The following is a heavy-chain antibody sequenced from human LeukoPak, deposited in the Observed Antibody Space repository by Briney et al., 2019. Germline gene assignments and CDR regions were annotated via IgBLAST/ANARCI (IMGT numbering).Heavy chain of an antibody. V-gene: IGHV3-7*01. Sequence: GGSLRLSCAASGFTFSRYWMNWVRQAPGKGLEWVANIKRDGSQKYYVDSVKGRFTISRDNAKNSLYLQMNSLRAEDTAFYYCVSVTTVVEDYYYMDVWGKGTTVTVSS. CDR2: IKRDGSQK. J-gene: IGHJ6*03. D-gene: IGHD4-23*01. CDR3: VSVTTVVEDYYYMDV. CDR1: GFTFSRYW.